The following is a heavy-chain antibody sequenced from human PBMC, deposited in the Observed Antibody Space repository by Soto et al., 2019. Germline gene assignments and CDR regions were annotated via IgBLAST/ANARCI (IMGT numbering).Heavy chain of an antibody. J-gene: IGHJ4*02. D-gene: IGHD4-17*01. Sequence: ASVKVPCKTSGYTFTSYYMHWVRQAPGQGLEWMGIINPSGGSTSYAQKFQGRVTMTRDTSTSTVYMELSSLRSEDTAVYYCARDLWYGEGPYYFDYWGQGTLVTVSS. V-gene: IGHV1-46*01. CDR1: GYTFTSYY. CDR2: INPSGGST. CDR3: ARDLWYGEGPYYFDY.